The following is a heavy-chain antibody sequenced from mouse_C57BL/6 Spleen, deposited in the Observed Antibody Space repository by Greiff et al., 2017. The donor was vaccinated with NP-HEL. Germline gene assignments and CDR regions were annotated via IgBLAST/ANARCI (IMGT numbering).Heavy chain of an antibody. CDR3: ARGGDYYGSSSGYFDY. Sequence: EVKLMESGGGLVKPGGSLKLSCAASGFTFSSYAMSWVRQTPEKRLEWVATISDGGSYTYYPDNVKGRFTISRDNAKNNLYLQMSHLKSEDTAMYYCARGGDYYGSSSGYFDYWGQGTTLTVSS. CDR1: GFTFSSYA. D-gene: IGHD1-1*01. CDR2: ISDGGSYT. V-gene: IGHV5-4*03. J-gene: IGHJ2*01.